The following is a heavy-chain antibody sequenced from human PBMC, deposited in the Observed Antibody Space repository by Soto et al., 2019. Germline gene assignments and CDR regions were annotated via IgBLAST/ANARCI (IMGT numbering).Heavy chain of an antibody. J-gene: IGHJ3*02. CDR3: ARARMVYDSSGYYHNDAFDI. V-gene: IGHV4-30-2*01. Sequence: PSETLSLTCAVSGGSISCGGYSWSWIRQPPGKGLEWIGYIYHSGSTYYNPSLKSRVTISVDRSKNQFSLKLSSVTAADTAMYYCARARMVYDSSGYYHNDAFDIWGQGTMVTVSS. D-gene: IGHD3-22*01. CDR2: IYHSGST. CDR1: GGSISCGGYS.